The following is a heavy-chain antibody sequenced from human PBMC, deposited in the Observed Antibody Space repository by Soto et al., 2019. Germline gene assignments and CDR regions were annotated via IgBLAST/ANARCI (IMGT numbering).Heavy chain of an antibody. Sequence: GGSLRLSCAASGFTFSSYAMSWVRQAPGKGLEWVSAISGSGGSTYYADSVKGRFTISRDNSKNTLYLQMNSLRAEDTAVYYCAKFWARGLLTSKWAFDIWGQGTMVTVSS. CDR2: ISGSGGST. J-gene: IGHJ3*02. CDR3: AKFWARGLLTSKWAFDI. D-gene: IGHD4-17*01. CDR1: GFTFSSYA. V-gene: IGHV3-23*01.